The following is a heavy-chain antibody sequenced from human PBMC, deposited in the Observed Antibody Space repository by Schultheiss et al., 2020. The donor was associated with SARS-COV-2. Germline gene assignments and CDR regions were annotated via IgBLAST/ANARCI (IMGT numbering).Heavy chain of an antibody. CDR1: GFTFGSYA. Sequence: GGSLRLSCAASGFTFGSYALHWVRQAPGKGLEWVAVISYDGSNKYYADSVKGRFTISRDNAKDSLYLQMNSLRTEDTAVYYCAREPPYDVLTGYYAYGMDVWGQGTTVTVSS. CDR3: AREPPYDVLTGYYAYGMDV. V-gene: IGHV3-30-3*01. CDR2: ISYDGSNK. D-gene: IGHD3-9*01. J-gene: IGHJ6*02.